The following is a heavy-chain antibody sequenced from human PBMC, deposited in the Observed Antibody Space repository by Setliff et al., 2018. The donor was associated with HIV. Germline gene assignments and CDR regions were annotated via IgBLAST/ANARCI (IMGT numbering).Heavy chain of an antibody. CDR3: AKGGYYDSTGYYYYYLYYLDE. D-gene: IGHD3-22*01. CDR1: GGPFSNYA. V-gene: IGHV1-69*10. J-gene: IGHJ6*03. Sequence: SVKVSCKASGGPFSNYAFSWVRQAPGQGLEWMGGLIPIVDITKSTQKFRDRVTFTADESTKTAQMELSGLTFEDTAVYYCAKGGYYDSTGYYYYYLYYLDEWGQGTTVTVSS. CDR2: LIPIVDIT.